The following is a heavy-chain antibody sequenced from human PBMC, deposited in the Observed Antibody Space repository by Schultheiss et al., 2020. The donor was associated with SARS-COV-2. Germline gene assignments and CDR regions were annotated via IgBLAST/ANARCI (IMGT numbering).Heavy chain of an antibody. CDR3: VKGECNYYDSGPHDCDACDI. Sequence: GGSLRLSCSASGFNFSIYAMHWVRQAPGKGLEYVSAISSNGGSTYYADSVKGRFTISRDMSKNTLYLQMSSLRADDRAVYYCVKGECNYYDSGPHDCDACDIWGQGTRVTVAS. D-gene: IGHD3-22*01. CDR1: GFNFSIYA. J-gene: IGHJ3*02. CDR2: ISSNGGST. V-gene: IGHV3-64D*06.